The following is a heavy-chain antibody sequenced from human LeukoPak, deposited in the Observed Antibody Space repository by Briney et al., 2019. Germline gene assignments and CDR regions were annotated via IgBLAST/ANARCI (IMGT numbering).Heavy chain of an antibody. V-gene: IGHV3-48*04. Sequence: PGGSLRLSCAASGFTFSSYSMTWVRQAPGKGLEWVSYISTSASTIYYADSVKGRFTISRDNAKNSLYLQMNSLKTEDTAVYYCTRSGSSLGESRFDPWGQGTLVTVSS. CDR1: GFTFSSYS. CDR2: ISTSASTI. D-gene: IGHD3-10*01. J-gene: IGHJ5*02. CDR3: TRSGSSLGESRFDP.